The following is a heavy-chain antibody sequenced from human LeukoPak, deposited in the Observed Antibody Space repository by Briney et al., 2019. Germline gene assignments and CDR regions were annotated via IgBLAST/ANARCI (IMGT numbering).Heavy chain of an antibody. CDR2: IYTSGST. Sequence: PSQTLSLTCTVSGGSISSGSYYWSWIRQPAGKGLERIGRIYTSGSTNYNPSLKSRVTISVDTSKNQFSLKLSSVTAADTAVYYCARHDSDFWSGSFDYWGQGTLVTVSS. J-gene: IGHJ4*02. CDR3: ARHDSDFWSGSFDY. CDR1: GGSISSGSYY. D-gene: IGHD3-3*01. V-gene: IGHV4-61*02.